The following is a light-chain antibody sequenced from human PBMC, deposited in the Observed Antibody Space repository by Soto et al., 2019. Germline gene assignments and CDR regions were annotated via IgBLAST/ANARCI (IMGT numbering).Light chain of an antibody. CDR1: QSVSSY. J-gene: IGKJ3*01. Sequence: EIVLTQSPATLSLSPGERATLSCRASQSVSSYLAWYQQKPGQAPRLLIYDASNRATGLPARFSGNGSGTDFTLTISSLEPEDFAVYYCQQRSNWPPFTFGPGTKVDIK. CDR2: DAS. CDR3: QQRSNWPPFT. V-gene: IGKV3-11*01.